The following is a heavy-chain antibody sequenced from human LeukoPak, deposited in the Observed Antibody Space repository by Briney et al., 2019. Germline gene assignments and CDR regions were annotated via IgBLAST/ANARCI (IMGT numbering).Heavy chain of an antibody. CDR3: ARSIAAAEPHNWFDP. V-gene: IGHV4-39*07. CDR2: IYYSGNT. Sequence: KYSETLSLTCTVSGGSISSSSYYWGWIRQPPGKGLEWIGSIYYSGNTYYNPSLKSRVTISVDTSNNEFSLRLTSVTAADTAVYYCARSIAAAEPHNWFDPWGQGTLVTVSS. D-gene: IGHD6-13*01. CDR1: GGSISSSSYY. J-gene: IGHJ5*02.